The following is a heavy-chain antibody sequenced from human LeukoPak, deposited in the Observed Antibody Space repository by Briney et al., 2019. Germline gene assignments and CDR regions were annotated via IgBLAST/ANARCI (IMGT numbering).Heavy chain of an antibody. J-gene: IGHJ6*02. Sequence: PSETLSLTCTVSGGSISSYYWSWIRQPPGKGLEWIGYIYYSGSTNYNPSLKSRVTISVDTSKNQFSLKLSSVTAADTAVYYCARARIAAAGTDYYGMDVWGQGTTVTVSS. D-gene: IGHD6-13*01. V-gene: IGHV4-59*01. CDR1: GGSISSYY. CDR2: IYYSGST. CDR3: ARARIAAAGTDYYGMDV.